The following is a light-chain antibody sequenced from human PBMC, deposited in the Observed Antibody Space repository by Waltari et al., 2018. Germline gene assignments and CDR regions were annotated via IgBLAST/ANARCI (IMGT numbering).Light chain of an antibody. Sequence: SSVLTQAPPVSVAPGQTATVTCGGDNIGSRSVHWYQQKPGRAPVLVVYLDSARPPGIPERFSGSKYGNAATLTISRVEAGDEADYYCHVWDANTVMFGGGTKLTVL. CDR3: HVWDANTVM. J-gene: IGLJ3*02. V-gene: IGLV3-21*02. CDR1: NIGSRS. CDR2: LDS.